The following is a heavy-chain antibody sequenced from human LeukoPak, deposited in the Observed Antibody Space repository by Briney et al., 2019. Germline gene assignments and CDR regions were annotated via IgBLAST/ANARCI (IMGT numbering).Heavy chain of an antibody. CDR2: IYYSGST. J-gene: IGHJ4*02. CDR3: ASTICISTSCYPGVVDY. CDR1: GGSISSYY. V-gene: IGHV4-59*08. Sequence: SETLSLTCTVSGGSISSYYWSWIRQPPGKGLEWIGYIYYSGSTNYNPSLKSRVTISVDTSKNQFSLKLSSVTAADTAVYYCASTICISTSCYPGVVDYWGQGTLVTVSS. D-gene: IGHD2-2*01.